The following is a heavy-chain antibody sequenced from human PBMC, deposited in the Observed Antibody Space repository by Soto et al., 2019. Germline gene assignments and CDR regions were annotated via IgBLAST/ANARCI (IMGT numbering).Heavy chain of an antibody. CDR3: ARDFDFWSGYYNYYYYGMDV. D-gene: IGHD3-3*01. J-gene: IGHJ6*02. V-gene: IGHV3-33*01. CDR1: GFTFSSYG. CDR2: IWYDGSNK. Sequence: PGGSLRLSCAASGFTFSSYGMHWVLQAPGKGLEWVAVIWYDGSNKYYADSVKGRFTISRDNSKNTLYLQMNSLRAEDTAVYYCARDFDFWSGYYNYYYYGMDVWGQGTTVTVS.